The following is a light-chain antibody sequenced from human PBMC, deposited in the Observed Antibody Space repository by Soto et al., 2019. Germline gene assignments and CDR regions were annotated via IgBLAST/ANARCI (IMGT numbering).Light chain of an antibody. Sequence: DIQMTQSPASLSVSVGDRVTVTCQASQGVGNHVAWYQVKPGIAPKLLIFDDSTLEVGVPSRFRGRGSGTNFSFTISSLQPEDIATYYCQQYHALPSGFSFGQGTKLERK. J-gene: IGKJ2*01. CDR2: DDS. V-gene: IGKV1-33*01. CDR3: QQYHALPSGFS. CDR1: QGVGNH.